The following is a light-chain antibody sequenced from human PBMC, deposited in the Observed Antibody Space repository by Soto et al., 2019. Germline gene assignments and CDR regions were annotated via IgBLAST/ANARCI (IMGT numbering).Light chain of an antibody. J-gene: IGKJ1*01. CDR1: QSVGPN. Sequence: EIVLTQSPATLSVSPGERATLSCRASQSVGPNLVWYQQKFGQAPTLLLYAVSTRATGVPDRFSGSGSGTEFTLTISSLQPEDVAVYYCHQYNNWPSWTFGQGTKVEVK. V-gene: IGKV3-15*01. CDR2: AVS. CDR3: HQYNNWPSWT.